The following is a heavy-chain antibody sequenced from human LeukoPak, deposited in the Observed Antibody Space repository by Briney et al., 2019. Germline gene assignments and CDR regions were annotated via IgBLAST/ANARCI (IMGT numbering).Heavy chain of an antibody. V-gene: IGHV3-23*01. D-gene: IGHD4/OR15-4a*01. CDR1: GFTFDNYA. CDR3: ARDTSFNYGAHAMDV. J-gene: IGHJ6*02. Sequence: GGSLRLSCAASGFTFDNYAMNWVRQAPGKGLEWVLGISGSGVNTYYADSVKGRFTISRDNSKNTLYLQLNSQRGEDTAIYYCARDTSFNYGAHAMDVWGQGTTVTVSS. CDR2: ISGSGVNT.